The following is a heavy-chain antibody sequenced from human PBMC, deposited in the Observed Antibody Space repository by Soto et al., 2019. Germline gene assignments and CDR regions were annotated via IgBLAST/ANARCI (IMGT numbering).Heavy chain of an antibody. Sequence: PGGSLRLSCAASGFTFSDYYMSWIRQAPGKGLEWVSYISSSGSTIYYADSVKGRFTISRDNAKNSLYLQMNSLRAEDTAVYYCARPQNYYGSGSYYNGYDYWGQGTLVTVSS. CDR1: GFTFSDYY. D-gene: IGHD3-10*01. CDR2: ISSSGSTI. CDR3: ARPQNYYGSGSYYNGYDY. J-gene: IGHJ4*02. V-gene: IGHV3-11*01.